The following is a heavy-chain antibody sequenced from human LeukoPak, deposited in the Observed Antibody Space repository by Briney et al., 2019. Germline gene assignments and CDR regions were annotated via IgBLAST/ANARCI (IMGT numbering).Heavy chain of an antibody. CDR3: AKDIRLYADY. V-gene: IGHV3-23*01. Sequence: GGSLRLSCAASGFTFSSYAMSWVRQAPGKGLEWVSAISGSGGNTFYADSVKGRFTISRDNPRNTLYLQMNSLRAEDTAVYYCAKDIRLYADYWGQGTLVTVSS. CDR2: ISGSGGNT. CDR1: GFTFSSYA. J-gene: IGHJ4*02. D-gene: IGHD5/OR15-5a*01.